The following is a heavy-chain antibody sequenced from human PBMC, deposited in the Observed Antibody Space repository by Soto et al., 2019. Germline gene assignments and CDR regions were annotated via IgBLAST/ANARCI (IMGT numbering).Heavy chain of an antibody. CDR1: GFTFDDYA. CDR3: AKGASTTLFALNDY. D-gene: IGHD4-17*01. J-gene: IGHJ4*02. Sequence: EVQLVESGGGLVQPSRSLRLSCAATGFTFDDYAMHWVRQGPGKGLEWVSSISWNSGNLGYADSVKGRFTISRDNAKNSLYLQMNSLRGEDTALYYCAKGASTTLFALNDYWGQGTLVTVSS. V-gene: IGHV3-9*01. CDR2: ISWNSGNL.